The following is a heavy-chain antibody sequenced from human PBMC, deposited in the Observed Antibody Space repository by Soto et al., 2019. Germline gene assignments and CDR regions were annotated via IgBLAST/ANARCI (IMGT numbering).Heavy chain of an antibody. D-gene: IGHD3-22*01. CDR2: ISSSSSYI. CDR3: ARDNPHYYDSSGYTFDP. Sequence: PGGSLRLSCAASGFTFSSYSMNWVRQAPGKGLEWVSSISSSSSYIYYADSVKGRFTISRDNAKNSLYLQMNSLRAEDTAVYYCARDNPHYYDSSGYTFDPWGQGTLVTVSS. CDR1: GFTFSSYS. V-gene: IGHV3-21*01. J-gene: IGHJ5*02.